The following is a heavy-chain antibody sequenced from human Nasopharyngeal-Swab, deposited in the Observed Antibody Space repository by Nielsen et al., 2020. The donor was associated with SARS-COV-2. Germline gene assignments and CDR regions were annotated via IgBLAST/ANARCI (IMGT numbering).Heavy chain of an antibody. CDR2: IIPIFGTA. Sequence: SVNVSCKASGCTFSSYAISWVRQAPGQGLEWMGGIIPIFGTAHYAQKFQGRVTITADESTSTAYMELSSLRSEDTAVYYCARVGVVVRWFDYWGQGTLVTVSS. J-gene: IGHJ4*02. CDR1: GCTFSSYA. D-gene: IGHD2-15*01. V-gene: IGHV1-69*13. CDR3: ARVGVVVRWFDY.